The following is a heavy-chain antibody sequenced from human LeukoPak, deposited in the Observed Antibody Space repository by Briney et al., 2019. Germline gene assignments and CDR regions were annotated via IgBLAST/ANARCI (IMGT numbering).Heavy chain of an antibody. J-gene: IGHJ3*02. CDR3: TREGLNDYYNPTDAFDI. CDR2: IHQSGTT. Sequence: SETLSLTCTVSGDSISSANWWSWVRQPPGKGLEWIGEIHQSGTTTYNPSLKSRLTISVDKFKNQFSLTLNSVTAADTALYFCTREGLNDYYNPTDAFDIWGQGTMVTVSS. D-gene: IGHD2-21*02. CDR1: GDSISSANW. V-gene: IGHV4-4*02.